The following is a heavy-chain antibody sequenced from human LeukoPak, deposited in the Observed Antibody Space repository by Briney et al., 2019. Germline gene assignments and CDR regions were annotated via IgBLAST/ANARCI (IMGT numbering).Heavy chain of an antibody. V-gene: IGHV4-34*01. D-gene: IGHD2-2*01. Sequence: SETLSLTCAVYGGSFSGYYWSWIRQPPGKGLEWIGEINHSGSTNYNPSLKSRATISVDTSKNQFSLKLSSVTAADTAVYYCARVFSAGCSSTSCYEMGYYYYYMDVWGKGTTVTISS. J-gene: IGHJ6*03. CDR3: ARVFSAGCSSTSCYEMGYYYYYMDV. CDR1: GGSFSGYY. CDR2: INHSGST.